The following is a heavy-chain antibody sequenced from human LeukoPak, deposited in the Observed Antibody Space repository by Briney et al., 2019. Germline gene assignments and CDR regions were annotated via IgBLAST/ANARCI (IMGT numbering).Heavy chain of an antibody. CDR2: ISGSGGST. D-gene: IGHD3-10*01. Sequence: PGGSLRLSCAASGFTFSSYAMSWVRQAPGKGLEWVSAISGSGGSTYYADSVKGRFTISRDNSKNTLYLQMNSLRAEDTAVYYCAKGGSGSYYYYHMDVWGKGTTVTVSS. V-gene: IGHV3-23*01. CDR1: GFTFSSYA. CDR3: AKGGSGSYYYYHMDV. J-gene: IGHJ6*03.